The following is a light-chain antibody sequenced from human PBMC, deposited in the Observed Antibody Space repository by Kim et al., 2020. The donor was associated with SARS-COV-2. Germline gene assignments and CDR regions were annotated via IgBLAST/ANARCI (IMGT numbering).Light chain of an antibody. CDR3: QQRNNWYT. Sequence: LYLSPGETATLSCRASQSVDSYLAWYQQKPGQAPRLLIYDASNRAPGIPARFSGSGSGTDFTLTIRSLEPEDFAVYYCQQRNNWYTFGQGTKLEI. J-gene: IGKJ2*01. CDR1: QSVDSY. V-gene: IGKV3-11*01. CDR2: DAS.